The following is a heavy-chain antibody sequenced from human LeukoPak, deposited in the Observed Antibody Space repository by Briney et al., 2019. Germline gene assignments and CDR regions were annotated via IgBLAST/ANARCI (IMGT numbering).Heavy chain of an antibody. CDR1: GGSISNYY. Sequence: SETLSLTCSVSGGSISNYYWSWIRQPPGKGLEFIGYIYYTGRADYNPSLKSRVTMSVDTCKNHFSLKLTSVTAADTAVYFCARGDYSDSQRFDPWGQGILVTVSS. CDR2: IYYTGRA. CDR3: ARGDYSDSQRFDP. D-gene: IGHD3-22*01. J-gene: IGHJ5*02. V-gene: IGHV4-59*01.